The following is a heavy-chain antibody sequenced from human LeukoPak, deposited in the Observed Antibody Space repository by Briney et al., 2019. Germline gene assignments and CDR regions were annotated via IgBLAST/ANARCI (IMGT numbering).Heavy chain of an antibody. CDR1: GGTFSSYA. CDR2: IIPIFGTA. J-gene: IGHJ6*03. V-gene: IGHV1-69*05. D-gene: IGHD1-26*01. CDR3: ARSRGSWPCYYYMDV. Sequence: SVKVSCKASGGTFSSYAISWVRQAPGQGLEWMGGIIPIFGTANYAQKFQGRVTITTDESTSTAYMELSSLRSEDTAVYYCARSRGSWPCYYYMDVWGKGTTVTVSS.